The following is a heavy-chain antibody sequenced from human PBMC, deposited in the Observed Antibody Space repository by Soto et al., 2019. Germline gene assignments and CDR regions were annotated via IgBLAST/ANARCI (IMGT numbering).Heavy chain of an antibody. CDR3: LLRPSVGPTTTVDS. CDR1: GFALNTSGVG. V-gene: IGHV2-5*02. D-gene: IGHD1-26*01. Sequence: QITLEESGPTLVRPTQTLTLTCTFSGFALNTSGVGVAWVRRPPGKALEWLALIYWDDDTRYTPSLRSRLTITKGNSKNQVVLTLTNVDPGDTATYHCLLRPSVGPTTTVDSWGQGSLVTVSS. CDR2: IYWDDDT. J-gene: IGHJ5*01.